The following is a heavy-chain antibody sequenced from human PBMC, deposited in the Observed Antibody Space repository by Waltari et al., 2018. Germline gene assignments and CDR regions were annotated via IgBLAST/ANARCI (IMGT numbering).Heavy chain of an antibody. Sequence: QLQLQESGPGLVKPSETLSLTCTVSGGSISSSSYYWGWIRQPPGKGLEWIGVIYYSGRTDYNPSLKSRVTISVDTSKNQFSLKLSSVTAADTAVYYCAGVYGDYFTNNWFDPWGQGTLVTVSS. CDR3: AGVYGDYFTNNWFDP. D-gene: IGHD4-17*01. J-gene: IGHJ5*02. CDR1: GGSISSSSYY. CDR2: IYYSGRT. V-gene: IGHV4-39*01.